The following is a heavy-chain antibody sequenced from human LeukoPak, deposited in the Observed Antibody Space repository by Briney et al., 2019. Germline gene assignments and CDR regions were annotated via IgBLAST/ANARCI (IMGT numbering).Heavy chain of an antibody. Sequence: GASVKVSCKASGYTFTSYGISWVRQAPGQGLEWMGWISAYNGNTNYAQKLQGRVTMTTDTSTSTAYMELRSLRSDDTAVYYCARVRNIVVVVAATPNFDYWGQGTLVTVSS. CDR1: GYTFTSYG. CDR3: ARVRNIVVVVAATPNFDY. D-gene: IGHD2-15*01. V-gene: IGHV1-18*01. J-gene: IGHJ4*02. CDR2: ISAYNGNT.